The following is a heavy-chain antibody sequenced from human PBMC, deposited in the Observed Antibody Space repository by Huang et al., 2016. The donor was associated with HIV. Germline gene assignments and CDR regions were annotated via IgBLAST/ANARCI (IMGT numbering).Heavy chain of an antibody. CDR3: ARDNWVPFLTTFDS. V-gene: IGHV4-59*11. CDR1: GGSISDHH. Sequence: QVHLQESGPGLVKPSETLSITCSVSGGSISDHHVGRIRQSPRKGLEWIGSVYDTGTANYNPALNRRVTIFLEKSKNQLSLNLGSMTAADTAIYYCARDNWVPFLTTFDSWGPGSLFTVSS. CDR2: VYDTGTA. J-gene: IGHJ4*02. D-gene: IGHD1-1*01.